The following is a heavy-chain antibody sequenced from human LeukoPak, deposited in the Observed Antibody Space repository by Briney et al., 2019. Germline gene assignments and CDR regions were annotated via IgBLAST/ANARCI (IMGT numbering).Heavy chain of an antibody. Sequence: PSETLSLTCTVSGGSISSYYWSWIRQPPGKGLEWIGYIYYSGSTNYNPSLKSRVTISVDTSKNQFSLKLSSVTAADTAVYYCARVQAMVTGSPLATNYGMDVWGQGTTVTVSS. CDR3: ARVQAMVTGSPLATNYGMDV. J-gene: IGHJ6*02. D-gene: IGHD5-18*01. CDR2: IYYSGST. V-gene: IGHV4-59*01. CDR1: GGSISSYY.